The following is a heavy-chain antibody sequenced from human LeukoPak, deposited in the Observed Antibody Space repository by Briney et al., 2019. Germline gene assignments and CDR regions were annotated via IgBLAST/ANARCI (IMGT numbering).Heavy chain of an antibody. D-gene: IGHD6-19*01. CDR3: SKPHSSGWGRGFDY. Sequence: PGGSLRHACAASGFTFSSYAMSWVRQAPGKGLNWVSAINNSGGSTYYADSVKGRFTISRDNSRNTLYLQMHSLRAEDTAVYYCSKPHSSGWGRGFDYWGQGTLVTVSS. J-gene: IGHJ4*02. CDR1: GFTFSSYA. CDR2: INNSGGST. V-gene: IGHV3-23*01.